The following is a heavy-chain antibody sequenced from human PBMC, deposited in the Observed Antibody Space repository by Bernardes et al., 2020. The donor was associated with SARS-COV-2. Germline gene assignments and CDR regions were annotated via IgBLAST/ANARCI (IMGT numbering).Heavy chain of an antibody. CDR1: GGSISSSNYY. CDR2: IISSGSS. CDR3: AGSSCGLDGYIGGLRSWDYGMDV. J-gene: IGHJ6*02. D-gene: IGHD2-21*01. Sequence: LSLPCTVSGGSISSSNYYWGWIRHPPGEGLEWIGSIISSGSSYYTPSHQSRVRASVATSKTQVSLRQSLVTAAGMAVYYCAGSSCGLDGYIGGLRSWDYGMDVWGQVTTVTVAS. V-gene: IGHV4-39*01.